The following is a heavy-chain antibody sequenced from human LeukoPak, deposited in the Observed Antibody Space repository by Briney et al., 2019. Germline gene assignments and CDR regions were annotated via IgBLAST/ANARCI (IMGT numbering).Heavy chain of an antibody. CDR1: GDSVSSNSAA. D-gene: IGHD1-26*01. V-gene: IGHV6-1*01. J-gene: IGHJ4*02. CDR2: TYYRSKWYN. CDR3: ARDVYSGIVGAAVYFDY. Sequence: SQTLSLTCAISGDSVSSNSAAWNWIRQSPSRGLEWLGRTYYRSKWYNDYAVSVKSRITINPDTSKNQFSLQLNSVTPEDTAVYYCARDVYSGIVGAAVYFDYWGQGTLVTVSS.